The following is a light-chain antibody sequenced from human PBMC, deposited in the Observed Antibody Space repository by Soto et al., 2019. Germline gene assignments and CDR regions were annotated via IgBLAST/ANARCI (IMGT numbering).Light chain of an antibody. CDR1: QSVSSSY. CDR2: HAS. J-gene: IGKJ1*01. Sequence: EIVLTQSPGTLSLSPGERATLSCRASQSVSSSYLAWYQQTPGQAPRLLIYHASSRATGIPDRFSGSGSGTDFTLTISRLEPEDFAVYYRQQYGSSPRTFGQGTRWIS. CDR3: QQYGSSPRT. V-gene: IGKV3-20*01.